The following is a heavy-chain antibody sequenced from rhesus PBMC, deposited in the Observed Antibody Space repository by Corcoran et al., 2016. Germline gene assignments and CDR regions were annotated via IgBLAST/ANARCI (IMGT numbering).Heavy chain of an antibody. CDR2: SNPYNGNT. J-gene: IGHJ4*01. CDR3: ASPGGSSCSFDPPFHY. Sequence: QVRLVQYGAEVKKTGSSVKVPCKASGYTFTHYYMHGVRQAPRQGLEWMGWSNPYNGNTKYAQKFQGRVTMTIDTSTSTAYMELSSLRSEYTAVYYCASPGGSSCSFDPPFHYWGQG. V-gene: IGHV1S2*01. D-gene: IGHD4-29*01. CDR1: GYTFTHYY.